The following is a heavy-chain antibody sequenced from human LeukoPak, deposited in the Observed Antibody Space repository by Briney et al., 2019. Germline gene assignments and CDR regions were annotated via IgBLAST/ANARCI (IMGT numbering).Heavy chain of an antibody. CDR1: GGSISSYH. J-gene: IGHJ4*02. V-gene: IGHV4-59*01. CDR3: ARVARSITSPYYFDY. D-gene: IGHD3-10*01. Sequence: KTSETLSLTCTVSGGSISSYHWSWIRQPPGKGLEWIGYIYYSGSTNYNPSLKSRVTISVDTSKKEFSLKLSSVTAADTAVYYCARVARSITSPYYFDYWGQGTLVTVSS. CDR2: IYYSGST.